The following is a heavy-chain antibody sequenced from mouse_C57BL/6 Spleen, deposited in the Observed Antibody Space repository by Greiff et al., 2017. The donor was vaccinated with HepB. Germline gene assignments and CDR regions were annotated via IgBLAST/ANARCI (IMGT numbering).Heavy chain of an antibody. CDR1: GFTFSDYY. D-gene: IGHD2-1*01. J-gene: IGHJ1*03. CDR2: INYDGSST. Sequence: EVKLVESAGGLVQPGSSMKLSCTASGFTFSDYYMAWVRQVPEKGLEWVANINYDGSSTYYLDSLKSRFIISRDNAKNILYLIMSSLKSEDTATYYWARECLYYHWYFDVWGTGTTVTVSS. V-gene: IGHV5-16*01. CDR3: ARECLYYHWYFDV.